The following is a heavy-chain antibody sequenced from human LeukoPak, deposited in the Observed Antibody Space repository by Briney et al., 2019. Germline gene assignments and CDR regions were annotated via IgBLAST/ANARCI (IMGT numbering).Heavy chain of an antibody. CDR2: ISGSGGST. CDR3: ARDPYSGSYGDYYYYYMDV. Sequence: GGSLRLSCAASGFTFSSYAMSWVRQAPGKGLEWVSAISGSGGSTYYADSVKGRFTISRDNSKNTLYLQMNSLRAEDTAVYYCARDPYSGSYGDYYYYYMDVWGKGTTVTISS. D-gene: IGHD1-26*01. V-gene: IGHV3-23*01. J-gene: IGHJ6*03. CDR1: GFTFSSYA.